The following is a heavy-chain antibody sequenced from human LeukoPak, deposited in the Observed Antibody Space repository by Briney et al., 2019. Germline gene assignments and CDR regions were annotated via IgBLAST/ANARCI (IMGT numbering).Heavy chain of an antibody. CDR1: GFTFSSYA. J-gene: IGHJ3*02. CDR2: ISGSGGST. Sequence: GGSLRLSCAASGFTFSSYAMHWVRQAPGKGLEWVSAISGSGGSTYYADSVKGRFTISRDNSKNTLYLQMNSLRAEDTAVYYCAKGFYYDILTGPDAFDIWGQGTMVTVSS. CDR3: AKGFYYDILTGPDAFDI. V-gene: IGHV3-23*01. D-gene: IGHD3-9*01.